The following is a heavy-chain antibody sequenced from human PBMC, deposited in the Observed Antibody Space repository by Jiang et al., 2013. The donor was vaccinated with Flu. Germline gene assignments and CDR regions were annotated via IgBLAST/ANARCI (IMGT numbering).Heavy chain of an antibody. D-gene: IGHD3-16*02. Sequence: SVKVSCKASGYTFTSYGISWVRQAPGQGLEWMGWISAYNGNTNYAQKLQGRVTMTTDTSTSTAYMELRSLRSDDTAVYYCARDYRRKYLTQDAFDIWGQGTMVTVSS. CDR2: ISAYNGNT. CDR1: GYTFTSYG. J-gene: IGHJ3*02. V-gene: IGHV1-18*01. CDR3: ARDYRRKYLTQDAFDI.